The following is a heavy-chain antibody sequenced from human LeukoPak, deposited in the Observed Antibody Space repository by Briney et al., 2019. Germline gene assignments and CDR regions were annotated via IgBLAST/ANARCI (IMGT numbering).Heavy chain of an antibody. J-gene: IGHJ6*03. V-gene: IGHV1-18*01. CDR3: ARGPSFSNSLYYYYYYMDV. D-gene: IGHD4-11*01. CDR2: ISPYNGDT. Sequence: GASVKVSCKDSGYTFTTYGISWVRQAPGQGREWVGWISPYNGDTNYAQKLQGRVTMTTDTSTSTAYMELRSPRADDTAVYFCARGPSFSNSLYYYYYYMDVWAKGTAVTVSS. CDR1: GYTFTTYG.